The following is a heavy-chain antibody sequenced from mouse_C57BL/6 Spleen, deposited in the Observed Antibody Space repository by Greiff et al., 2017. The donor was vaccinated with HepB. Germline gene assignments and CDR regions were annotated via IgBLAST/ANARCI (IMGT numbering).Heavy chain of an antibody. CDR3: ARGNLYGNFDV. Sequence: VHVKQSGGGLVKPGGSLKLSCAASGFTFSDYGMHWVRQAPEKGLEWVAYISSGSSTIYYADTLKGRFTIAKDNAKNTLFLQMTSLRSEDTALYYCARGNLYGNFDVWGTGTTVTVSS. CDR2: ISSGSSTI. J-gene: IGHJ1*03. CDR1: GFTFSDYG. V-gene: IGHV5-17*01.